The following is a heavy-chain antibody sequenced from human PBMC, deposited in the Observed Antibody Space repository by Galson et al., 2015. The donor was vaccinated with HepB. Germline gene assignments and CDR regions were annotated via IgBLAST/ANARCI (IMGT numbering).Heavy chain of an antibody. CDR1: GGTFSSYG. V-gene: IGHV1-69*13. Sequence: SVKVSCKASGGTFSSYGISWVRQAPGQGLEWMGGIIPTFGIANYAQKFQGRVTITADESTSTAYMELSSLRSEDTAVYYCVRDNMGGIAAAVPNWFDPWGQGTLVTVSS. D-gene: IGHD6-13*01. J-gene: IGHJ5*02. CDR3: VRDNMGGIAAAVPNWFDP. CDR2: IIPTFGIA.